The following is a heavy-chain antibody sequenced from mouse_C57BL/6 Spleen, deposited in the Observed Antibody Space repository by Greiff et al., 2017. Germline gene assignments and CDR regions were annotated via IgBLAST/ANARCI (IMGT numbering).Heavy chain of an antibody. D-gene: IGHD2-5*01. Sequence: EVQLQESGPGLVKPSQSLSLTCSVTGYSITSGYYWNWIRQFPGNKLEWMGYISYDGSNNYNPSLKNRISITRDTSKNQFFLKLNSVTTEDTATYYCARTYYSNYPDYGGQGTTLTVSS. V-gene: IGHV3-6*01. J-gene: IGHJ2*01. CDR1: GYSITSGYY. CDR2: ISYDGSN. CDR3: ARTYYSNYPDY.